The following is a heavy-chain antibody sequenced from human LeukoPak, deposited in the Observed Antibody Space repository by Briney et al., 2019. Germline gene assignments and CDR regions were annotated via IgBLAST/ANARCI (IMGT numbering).Heavy chain of an antibody. V-gene: IGHV3-53*01. CDR3: AKDSGGDLEWLPNWFDP. Sequence: GGSLRLSCAASGFTVSSNYMSWVRQAPGKGLEWVSVIYSGGSTYYADSVKGRFTISRDNSKNTLYLQMNSLRAEDTAVYYCAKDSGGDLEWLPNWFDPWGQGTLVTVSS. CDR2: IYSGGST. J-gene: IGHJ5*02. D-gene: IGHD3-3*01. CDR1: GFTVSSNY.